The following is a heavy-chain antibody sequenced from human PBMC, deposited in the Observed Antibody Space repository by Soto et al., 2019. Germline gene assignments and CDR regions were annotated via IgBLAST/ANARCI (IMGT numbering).Heavy chain of an antibody. J-gene: IGHJ4*02. D-gene: IGHD6-19*01. CDR2: MYHSGST. CDR3: AKEWLAVAGH. V-gene: IGHV4-30-2*02. Sequence: SETLSLTCAVSGGSISSGGYSWSWIRQPPGKGLEWIGYMYHSGSTYYNPSLKGRFTISRDNSKNTLYLQMNSLRAEDTAVYYCAKEWLAVAGHWGQGTLVTVSS. CDR1: GGSISSGGYS.